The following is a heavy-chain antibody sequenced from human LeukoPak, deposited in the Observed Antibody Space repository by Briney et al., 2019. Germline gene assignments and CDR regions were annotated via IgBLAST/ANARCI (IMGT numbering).Heavy chain of an antibody. D-gene: IGHD3-22*01. CDR3: ARMAWEYYYDSSGYRGAFDI. CDR1: GYTFTSYY. Sequence: ASVKVSCKASGYTFTSYYMHWVRQAPGQGLEWMGISNPSGGSTSYAQKFQGRVTMTSDMSTSTVYMELSSLRSEDTAVYSCARMAWEYYYDSSGYRGAFDIWGQGTMVTVSS. V-gene: IGHV1-46*01. CDR2: SNPSGGST. J-gene: IGHJ3*02.